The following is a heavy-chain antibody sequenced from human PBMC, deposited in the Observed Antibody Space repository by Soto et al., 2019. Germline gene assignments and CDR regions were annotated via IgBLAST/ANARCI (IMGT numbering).Heavy chain of an antibody. J-gene: IGHJ4*02. CDR2: IYSSGTT. CDR1: GGSISGFY. D-gene: IGHD2-21*02. V-gene: IGHV4-4*07. Sequence: SETLSLTCTVAGGSISGFYWSWVRQPAGKGLEWIGRIYSSGTTKYNPSLRNRVTMSVDTSTDQYSLNLASMTAADTAVYFCARGPFCGDDCYFDVWGQGTQVTISS. CDR3: ARGPFCGDDCYFDV.